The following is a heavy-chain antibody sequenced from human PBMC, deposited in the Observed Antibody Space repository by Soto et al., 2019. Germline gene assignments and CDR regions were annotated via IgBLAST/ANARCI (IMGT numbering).Heavy chain of an antibody. CDR2: IYWDDDK. CDR3: ARYGDYYYFDY. CDR1: GFSLSTSGVG. Sequence: QITLKESGPTLVKPTQTLTLTCTFSGFSLSTSGVGVGWIRQPPGKALEWLALIYWDDDKRYIPSLKSRLTTTKDPSKHQVVLTMKNMDPVDTATYDCARYGDYYYFDYWGQGTLVTVSS. V-gene: IGHV2-5*02. J-gene: IGHJ4*02. D-gene: IGHD4-17*01.